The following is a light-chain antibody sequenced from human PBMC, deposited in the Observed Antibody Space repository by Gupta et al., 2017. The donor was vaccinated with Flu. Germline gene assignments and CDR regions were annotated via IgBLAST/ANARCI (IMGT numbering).Light chain of an antibody. Sequence: DIQMTQSPSSLSASVGDRVTITCRASQDIGDDLGWYQQKPGKAPKRLVYGASGWQRGVSSRFSGSGCGKKVSITNSGRQQEDFACYYYRQHKSYPQWTFGQGTXVEV. V-gene: IGKV1-17*01. CDR2: GAS. CDR1: QDIGDD. CDR3: RQHKSYPQWT. J-gene: IGKJ1*01.